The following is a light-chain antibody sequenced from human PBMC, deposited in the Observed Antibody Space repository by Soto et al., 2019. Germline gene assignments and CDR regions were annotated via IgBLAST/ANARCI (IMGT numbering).Light chain of an antibody. CDR1: QSVSSN. CDR2: GAS. CDR3: QQYNNWPQT. V-gene: IGKV3-15*01. Sequence: NVLTQSPGTLSLSPWERAMLSCRASQSVSSNLAWYQQKPGQAPRLLIYGASTRATGIPARFSGSGSGTEFTLTISSLQSEDFAVYYCQQYNNWPQTFGQGTKVDIK. J-gene: IGKJ1*01.